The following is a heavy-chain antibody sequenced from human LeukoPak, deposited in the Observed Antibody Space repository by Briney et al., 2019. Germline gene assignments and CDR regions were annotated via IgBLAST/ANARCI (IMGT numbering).Heavy chain of an antibody. V-gene: IGHV4-39*07. CDR2: IYYSGST. D-gene: IGHD4-17*01. Sequence: SETLSLTCTVSGGSISSSSYYWGWIRQPPGKGLEWIGSIYYSGSTYYNPSLKSRVTISVDTSKNQSSLKLSSVTAADTAVYYCTNPNGEDGYWGQGALVTVSS. J-gene: IGHJ4*02. CDR1: GGSISSSSYY. CDR3: TNPNGEDGY.